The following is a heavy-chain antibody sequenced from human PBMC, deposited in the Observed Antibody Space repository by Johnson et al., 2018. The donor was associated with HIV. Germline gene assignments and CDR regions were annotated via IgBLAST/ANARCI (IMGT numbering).Heavy chain of an antibody. J-gene: IGHJ3*02. CDR3: AKDRDYYGSGLI. CDR1: GITVSSNY. Sequence: VQLVESGGGLVQPGGSLRLSCAASGITVSSNYMSWVRQAPGKGLEWVSVIFSVGNTYYADSVKGRFTISRDNSNNMVYLQMDSLRPEDTAVYYCAKDRDYYGSGLIWGQGTMVTVSS. CDR2: IFSVGNT. V-gene: IGHV3-66*02. D-gene: IGHD3-10*01.